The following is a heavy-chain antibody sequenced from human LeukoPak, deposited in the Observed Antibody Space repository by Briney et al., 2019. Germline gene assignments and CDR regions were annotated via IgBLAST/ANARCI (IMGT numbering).Heavy chain of an antibody. Sequence: ASVKVSCKASGYTFSSYDINWVRQAPGQGLEWMGWISTDNGNTNYVQKLQGRVTMTTDTSTSTAYMEPKSLRSDDTAVYYCARDPAYGTYDYWGQGTLVTVSS. J-gene: IGHJ4*02. D-gene: IGHD2-21*01. V-gene: IGHV1-18*01. CDR3: ARDPAYGTYDY. CDR2: ISTDNGNT. CDR1: GYTFSSYD.